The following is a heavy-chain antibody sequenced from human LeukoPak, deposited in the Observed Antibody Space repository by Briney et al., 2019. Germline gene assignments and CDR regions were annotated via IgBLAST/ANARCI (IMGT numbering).Heavy chain of an antibody. CDR3: VRGLDSSSYVDS. Sequence: PSETLSLTCTVSGGSISSSSYYWGWIRQPPGKGLEWIGSIYYSGSTYYNPSLKSRVTISVDTSKNQFSLKLSLVTAADTALYYCVRGLDSSSYVDSWGQGTLVTVSS. J-gene: IGHJ4*02. CDR1: GGSISSSSYY. CDR2: IYYSGST. D-gene: IGHD6-13*01. V-gene: IGHV4-39*01.